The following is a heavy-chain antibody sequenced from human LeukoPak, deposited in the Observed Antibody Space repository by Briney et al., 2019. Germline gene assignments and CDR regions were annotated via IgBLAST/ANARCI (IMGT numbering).Heavy chain of an antibody. V-gene: IGHV4-4*02. J-gene: IGHJ5*01. D-gene: IGHD3-10*01. CDR2: VYHIGST. CDR1: CRSISIRNG. CDR3: DKWFGEGDWLQA. Sequence: SETLSLTCAVSCRSISIRNGWCGGRQPPGKGVAWILEVYHIGSTNYNPSLKSRVNISVDKSKNQFALKLRCVTAADTAVYYCDKWFGEGDWLQAWGHGTLVTVSS.